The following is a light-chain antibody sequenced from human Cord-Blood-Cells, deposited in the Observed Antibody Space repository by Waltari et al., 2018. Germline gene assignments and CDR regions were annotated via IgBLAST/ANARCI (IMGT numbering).Light chain of an antibody. V-gene: IGLV2-23*01. CDR3: CSYAGSWV. CDR2: EGS. CDR1: SSAVGSYNL. Sequence: QSALTQPASVSGSPGQSITISCTGTSSAVGSYNLVSCYQQHPGKAPKLMIYEGSKRPSGVSNRFSGSKSGNTASLTISGLQAEDEADYYCCSYAGSWVFGGGTKLTVL. J-gene: IGLJ3*02.